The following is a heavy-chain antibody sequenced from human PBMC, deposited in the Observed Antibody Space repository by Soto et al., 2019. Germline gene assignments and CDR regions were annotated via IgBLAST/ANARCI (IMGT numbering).Heavy chain of an antibody. CDR1: GYTFTTYG. CDR2: ISASNGNI. V-gene: IGHV1-18*01. Sequence: QVQLVQSGAEVKKPGASVRVSCKASGYTFTTYGISWVRQAPGQGLEWMGWISASNGNIYYGQKFQGRVTMTTDSFTSTAYIELSSLTSDDTAVYYCARALPYSSNGDSWGRGTVVTVSS. J-gene: IGHJ4*02. D-gene: IGHD6-13*01. CDR3: ARALPYSSNGDS.